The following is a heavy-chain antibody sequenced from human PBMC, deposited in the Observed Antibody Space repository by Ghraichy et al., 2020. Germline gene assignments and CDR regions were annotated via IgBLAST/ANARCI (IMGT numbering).Heavy chain of an antibody. J-gene: IGHJ3*02. CDR1: GGSISSSSYY. CDR2: IYYSGST. Sequence: SETLSLTCTVSGGSISSSSYYWGWIRQPPGKGLEWIGSIYYSGSTYYNPSLKSRVTISVDTSKNQFSLKLSSVTAADTAVYYCARNRQAEQFITMIVVVTNDAFDIWGQGTMVTVSS. V-gene: IGHV4-39*07. D-gene: IGHD3-22*01. CDR3: ARNRQAEQFITMIVVVTNDAFDI.